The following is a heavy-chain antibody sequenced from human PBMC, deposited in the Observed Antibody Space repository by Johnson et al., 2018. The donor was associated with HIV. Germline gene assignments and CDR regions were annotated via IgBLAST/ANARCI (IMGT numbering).Heavy chain of an antibody. Sequence: VQLVESGGGVVQPGRSLRLSCSASGFTFSRYGMHWVRQAPGKGLEWVAIISYDGSNKYYADSVKARFTISRDDARNTLYLQMNSLRIEDTGLYYCAKDGDDGDGPDGTKGAFDIWGQGTMVTVSS. CDR2: ISYDGSNK. J-gene: IGHJ3*02. CDR1: GFTFSRYG. CDR3: AKDGDDGDGPDGTKGAFDI. D-gene: IGHD5-24*01. V-gene: IGHV3-30*18.